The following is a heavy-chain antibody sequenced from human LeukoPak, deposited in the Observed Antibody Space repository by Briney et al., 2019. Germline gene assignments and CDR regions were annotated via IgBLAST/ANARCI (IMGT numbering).Heavy chain of an antibody. CDR1: GYTFTSYA. Sequence: ASVKVSCKASGYTFTSYAMHWVRQAPGQSLEWMGWINAGNGNTKYSQKFQRRVTITRDTSASTAYMELSSLRSEDTAVYYCARDLAVAGTNVDWFDPWGQGTLVTVSS. J-gene: IGHJ5*02. V-gene: IGHV1-3*01. CDR2: INAGNGNT. D-gene: IGHD6-19*01. CDR3: ARDLAVAGTNVDWFDP.